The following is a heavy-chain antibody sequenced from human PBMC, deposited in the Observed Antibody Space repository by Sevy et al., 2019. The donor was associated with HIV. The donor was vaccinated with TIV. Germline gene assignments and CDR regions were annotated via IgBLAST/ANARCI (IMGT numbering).Heavy chain of an antibody. CDR2: IKQDGSEK. CDR3: ARVSADFWSGYYTYYYYYMDV. Sequence: GGSLRLSCAASGFTFSSYWMSWVRQAPGKGLEWVANIKQDGSEKYYVDSVKGRFTISRDNAKNSLFLQMNSLRAEDTAVYYCARVSADFWSGYYTYYYYYMDVWGKGTTVT. V-gene: IGHV3-7*03. CDR1: GFTFSSYW. J-gene: IGHJ6*03. D-gene: IGHD3-3*01.